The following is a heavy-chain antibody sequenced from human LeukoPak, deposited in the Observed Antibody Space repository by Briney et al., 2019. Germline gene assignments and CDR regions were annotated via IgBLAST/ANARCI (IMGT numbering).Heavy chain of an antibody. CDR1: GGSISSYY. CDR3: ARDDYGGSPYYYYYMDV. Sequence: SETLSLTCTVSGGSISSYYWSWIRQPAGKGLEWIGRIYTSGSTNYNPSLKSRLTMSVDTSKNQFSLKLSSVTAADTAVYYCARDDYGGSPYYYYYMDVWGKGTTVTVSS. CDR2: IYTSGST. V-gene: IGHV4-4*07. J-gene: IGHJ6*03. D-gene: IGHD4-23*01.